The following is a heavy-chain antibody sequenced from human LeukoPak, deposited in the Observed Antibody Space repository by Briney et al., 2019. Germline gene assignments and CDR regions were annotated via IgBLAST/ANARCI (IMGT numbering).Heavy chain of an antibody. Sequence: ASVKVSCKASGNTFTDYAMHWVRQAPGERLEWMGWINTGKGNTKYSQKFQGRVTITMDTSASTAYMELSSLRSEDTAVYYCARDHVVGLAPFDPWGQGTLVTVPS. CDR2: INTGKGNT. CDR3: ARDHVVGLAPFDP. CDR1: GNTFTDYA. V-gene: IGHV1-3*04. J-gene: IGHJ5*02. D-gene: IGHD2-15*01.